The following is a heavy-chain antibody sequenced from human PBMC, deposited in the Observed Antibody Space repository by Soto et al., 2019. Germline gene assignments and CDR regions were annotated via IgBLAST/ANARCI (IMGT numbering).Heavy chain of an antibody. D-gene: IGHD3-10*01. J-gene: IGHJ3*02. Sequence: SDTLSLTCTVSGGSISSSSYYWGWIRQPPGKGLEWIGSIYYSGSTYYNPSLKSRVTISVDTSKNQFSLKLSSVTAADTAVYYCAKGGSGSYSNAFDIWGQGTMVTVSS. V-gene: IGHV4-39*01. CDR3: AKGGSGSYSNAFDI. CDR1: GGSISSSSYY. CDR2: IYYSGST.